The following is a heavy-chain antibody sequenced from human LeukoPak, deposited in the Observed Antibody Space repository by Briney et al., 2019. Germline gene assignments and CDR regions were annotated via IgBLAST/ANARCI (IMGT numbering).Heavy chain of an antibody. CDR2: ITGSYSHI. V-gene: IGHV3-21*01. D-gene: IGHD3-22*01. CDR1: GFIFSTYS. Sequence: GGSLRLSCAASGFIFSTYSMNWVRQAPGKGLEWVSSITGSYSHIYYADSVKGRFTISRDNAKNSLYLQMNSPRAEDTAVYYCAKGAEYYYDSSGYFPFDYWGQGTLVTVSS. CDR3: AKGAEYYYDSSGYFPFDY. J-gene: IGHJ4*02.